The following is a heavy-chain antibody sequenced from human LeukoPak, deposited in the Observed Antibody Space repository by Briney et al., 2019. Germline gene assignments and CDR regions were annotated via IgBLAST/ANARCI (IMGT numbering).Heavy chain of an antibody. CDR3: AGHHPRNTVDF. CDR2: IYYSGST. V-gene: IGHV4-31*03. CDR1: GGSISSGGYY. Sequence: SETLSLTCTVSGGSISSGGYYWSWIRQHPGKGLEWIGYIYYSGSTYYNPSLKSRVTISVDTSKNQFSLRLSSVTAADTAVYYCAGHHPRNTVDFWGQGTLVTVSS. D-gene: IGHD2-8*02. J-gene: IGHJ4*02.